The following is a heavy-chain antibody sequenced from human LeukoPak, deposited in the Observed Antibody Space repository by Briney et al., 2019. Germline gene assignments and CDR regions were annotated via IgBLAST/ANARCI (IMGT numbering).Heavy chain of an antibody. Sequence: ASVKVSCKASGYTFTTYDINWVRQAPGQGLEWGGWMNPNSGNAGYAQKFRGRLTMTGNTSISTAFMELRSLRSDDTAVYYCVRKISVSGSYSDWGQGTLVTVSS. V-gene: IGHV1-8*01. J-gene: IGHJ4*02. D-gene: IGHD3-10*01. CDR1: GYTFTTYD. CDR2: MNPNSGNA. CDR3: VRKISVSGSYSD.